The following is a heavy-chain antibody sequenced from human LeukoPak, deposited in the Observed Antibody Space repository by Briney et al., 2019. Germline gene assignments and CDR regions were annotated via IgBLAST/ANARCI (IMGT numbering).Heavy chain of an antibody. Sequence: PSETLSLTYAVYGGSFSGYYWSWIRQPPGKGLEWIGEINHSGSTNYNPSLKSRVTISVDTSKNQFSLKLSSVTAADTAVYYCASSHDYGDYLYYFDYWGQGTLVTVSS. V-gene: IGHV4-34*01. CDR3: ASSHDYGDYLYYFDY. CDR2: INHSGST. J-gene: IGHJ4*02. CDR1: GGSFSGYY. D-gene: IGHD4-17*01.